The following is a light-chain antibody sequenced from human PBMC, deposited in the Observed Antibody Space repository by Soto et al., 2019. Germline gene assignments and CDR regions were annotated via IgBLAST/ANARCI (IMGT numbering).Light chain of an antibody. Sequence: EIVMAQFPAPLSVSPRERATLSCRASQSVRSNLAWYQQKPGQAPRLVIYAASTRATGIPDRFSGSVSATEFTLTISSLQSEDFAVYYCQQYNEWPPFTFGQGTRLEN. V-gene: IGKV3-15*01. CDR1: QSVRSN. CDR3: QQYNEWPPFT. J-gene: IGKJ5*01. CDR2: AAS.